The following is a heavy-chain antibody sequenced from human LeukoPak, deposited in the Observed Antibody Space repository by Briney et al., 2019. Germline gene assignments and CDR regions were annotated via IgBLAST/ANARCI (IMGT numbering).Heavy chain of an antibody. D-gene: IGHD3-10*01. J-gene: IGHJ4*02. V-gene: IGHV3-48*03. CDR3: AKDLYGSGSYTFDY. Sequence: GGTLRLSCAASGFTFNSFEMNWVRQAPGKGLEWVSYISSTGITIYYADSVKGRFTISRDNSKNTLYLQMNSLRAEDTAVYYCAKDLYGSGSYTFDYWGQGTLVSVSS. CDR1: GFTFNSFE. CDR2: ISSTGITI.